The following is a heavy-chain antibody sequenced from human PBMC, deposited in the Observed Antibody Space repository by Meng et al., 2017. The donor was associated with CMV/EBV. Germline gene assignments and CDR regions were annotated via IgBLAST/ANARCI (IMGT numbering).Heavy chain of an antibody. CDR1: SGSISIYY. CDR2: IYTSGST. Sequence: QVQLEESGPELVKPSETLSRTCTVSSGSISIYYWSWSRQPDGKGLEWIGRIYTSGSTNYNPSLKSRVTMSVDTSKNQFSLKLSSVTAADTAVYYCVRSMVVAGDWFDPWGQGTLVTVSS. D-gene: IGHD2-15*01. V-gene: IGHV4-4*07. CDR3: VRSMVVAGDWFDP. J-gene: IGHJ5*02.